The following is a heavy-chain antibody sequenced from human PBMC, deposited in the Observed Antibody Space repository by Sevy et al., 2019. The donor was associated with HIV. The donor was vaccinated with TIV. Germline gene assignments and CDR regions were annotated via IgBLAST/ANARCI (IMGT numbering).Heavy chain of an antibody. CDR3: GKEGGGYYYDSSGLFDY. J-gene: IGHJ4*02. CDR1: GFSFSSYA. CDR2: ISGSGYLT. Sequence: GGSLRLSCAASGFSFSSYAMSWVSQAPGKGLEWVSAISGSGYLTYYTDSVKGRFTISRDNSKNTLYLQMNSLRAEDTAVYYCGKEGGGYYYDSSGLFDYWGQGTLVTVSS. D-gene: IGHD3-22*01. V-gene: IGHV3-23*01.